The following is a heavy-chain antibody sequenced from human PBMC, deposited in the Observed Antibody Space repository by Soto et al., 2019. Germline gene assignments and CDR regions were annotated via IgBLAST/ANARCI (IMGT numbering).Heavy chain of an antibody. V-gene: IGHV1-8*01. CDR1: GYTFTSYD. CDR2: MNPNSGNT. Sequence: QVQLVQSGAEVKKPGASVKVSCKASGYTFTSYDINWVRQATGQGLEWMGWMNPNSGNTGYAQKFXDSIPXXRHTSISTAYMELSSLRSEDTAVYYCAQEMAGFDYWGQGTLVTVSS. D-gene: IGHD6-19*01. J-gene: IGHJ4*02. CDR3: AQEMAGFDY.